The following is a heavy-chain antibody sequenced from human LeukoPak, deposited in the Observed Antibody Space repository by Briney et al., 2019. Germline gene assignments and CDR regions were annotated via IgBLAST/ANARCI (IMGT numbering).Heavy chain of an antibody. J-gene: IGHJ4*02. D-gene: IGHD3-10*01. Sequence: PAGSLTLSCAASGFAFSTYAVHWVRQDPGKGLEWMAIISDDGSRTYYSNSVKGPFTISRDNSRNTLYLQMNSLRPEDTAVYYCARGNGPGSFLIDYWGQGTLVTVSS. CDR3: ARGNGPGSFLIDY. CDR2: ISDDGSRT. CDR1: GFAFSTYA. V-gene: IGHV3-30-3*01.